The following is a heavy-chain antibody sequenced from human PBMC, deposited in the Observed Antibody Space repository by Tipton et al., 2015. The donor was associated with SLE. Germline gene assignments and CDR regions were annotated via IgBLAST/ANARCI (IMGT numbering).Heavy chain of an antibody. CDR1: GSSISSYY. J-gene: IGHJ4*02. CDR2: IYYSGST. CDR3: ARSDDYYDSSAPFDY. D-gene: IGHD3-22*01. Sequence: TLSLTCTVSGSSISSYYWSWIRQPPGKGLEWIGYIYYSGSTNYNPSLKSRVTISVDTSKNQFSLKLSSVTAADTAVYYCARSDDYYDSSAPFDYWGQGTLVTVSS. V-gene: IGHV4-59*01.